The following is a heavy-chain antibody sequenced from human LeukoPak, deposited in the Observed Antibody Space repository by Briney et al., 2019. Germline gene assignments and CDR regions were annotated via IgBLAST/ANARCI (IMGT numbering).Heavy chain of an antibody. D-gene: IGHD5-24*01. Sequence: SETLSLTCIVSGGSISSSSYYWGWIRQPPGKGLEWIGSIYYSGSTYYNPSLKSRVTISVDTSKNQFSLKLSSVTAADTAVYYCARQRLWVATSLWNAQEKYASDIWGQGTMVTVSS. V-gene: IGHV4-39*01. CDR1: GGSISSSSYY. CDR2: IYYSGST. CDR3: ARQRLWVATSLWNAQEKYASDI. J-gene: IGHJ3*02.